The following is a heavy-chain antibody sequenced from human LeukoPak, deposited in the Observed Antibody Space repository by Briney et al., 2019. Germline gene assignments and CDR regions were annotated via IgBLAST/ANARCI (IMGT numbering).Heavy chain of an antibody. CDR3: ARVDPGSSVDF. Sequence: LSLTCAVYGGSFSGYYWSWIRQPPGKGLEWVSYISSSGSTMYYADSVKGRFTISRDNAKNSLYLQMNSLRAEDTSVYYCARVDPGSSVDFWGQGTLVTVSS. CDR2: ISSSGSTM. J-gene: IGHJ4*02. V-gene: IGHV3-11*04. D-gene: IGHD1-26*01. CDR1: GGSFSGYY.